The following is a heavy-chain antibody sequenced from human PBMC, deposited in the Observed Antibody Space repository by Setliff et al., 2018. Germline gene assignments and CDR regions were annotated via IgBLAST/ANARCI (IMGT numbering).Heavy chain of an antibody. CDR1: GGTFSDYY. CDR3: ARGRNVAARLLDT. D-gene: IGHD6-6*01. Sequence: SETLSLTCTAYGGTFSDYYWTWIRQPPGKGLEWIGEINHSGTTNYNPSLRSRVTISVDTSKNQFSLTMSSVTAADAAIYYCARGRNVAARLLDTWGQGSRVTVSS. CDR2: INHSGTT. J-gene: IGHJ5*02. V-gene: IGHV4-34*01.